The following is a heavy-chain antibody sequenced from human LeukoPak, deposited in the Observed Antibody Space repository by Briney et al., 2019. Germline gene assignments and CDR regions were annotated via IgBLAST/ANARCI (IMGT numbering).Heavy chain of an antibody. CDR1: GYTFTGYY. J-gene: IGHJ4*02. CDR3: ARDKGNYYDSSGYYPFDY. Sequence: GASVKVPCKASGYTFTGYYMHWVRQAPGQGLEWMGWINPNSGGTNYAQKFQGRVTMTRDTSISTAYMELSRLRSEDTAVYYCARDKGNYYDSSGYYPFDYWGQGTLVTVSS. D-gene: IGHD3-22*01. V-gene: IGHV1-2*02. CDR2: INPNSGGT.